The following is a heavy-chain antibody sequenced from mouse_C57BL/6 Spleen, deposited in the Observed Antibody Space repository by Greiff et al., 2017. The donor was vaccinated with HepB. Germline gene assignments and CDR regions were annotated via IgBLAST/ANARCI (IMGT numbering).Heavy chain of an antibody. CDR1: GYAFSSSW. D-gene: IGHD3-1*01. CDR3: AKSRSGLDY. Sequence: QVQLQQSGPELVKPGASVKISCKASGYAFSSSWMNWVKQRPGKGLEWIGRIYPGDGDTNYNGNFKGKATLTADKSSSTAYMQLSSLTSEDSAVYFCAKSRSGLDYWGQGTTLTVSS. J-gene: IGHJ2*01. CDR2: IYPGDGDT. V-gene: IGHV1-82*01.